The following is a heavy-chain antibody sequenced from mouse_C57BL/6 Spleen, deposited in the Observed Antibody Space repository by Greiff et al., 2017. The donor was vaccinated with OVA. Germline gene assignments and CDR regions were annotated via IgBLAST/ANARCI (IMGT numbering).Heavy chain of an antibody. J-gene: IGHJ4*01. CDR3: ASYDTDGDYYARDY. V-gene: IGHV1-64*01. CDR1: GYTFTSYW. D-gene: IGHD2-3*01. CDR2: IHPNSGST. Sequence: QVQLQQPGAELVMPGASVKLSCKASGYTFTSYWMHWVKQRPGQGLEWIGMIHPNSGSTNYNEKFKSKATLTVDKSSSTAYMQLSSLTSEDSAFYDCASYDTDGDYYARDYWGQGTSVTVSS.